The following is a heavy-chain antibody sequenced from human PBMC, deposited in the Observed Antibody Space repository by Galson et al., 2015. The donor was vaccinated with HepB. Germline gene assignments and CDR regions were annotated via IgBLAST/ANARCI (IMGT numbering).Heavy chain of an antibody. CDR3: ARIRYSSGWYPYYFDY. CDR1: GGSISSSSYY. V-gene: IGHV4-39*01. D-gene: IGHD6-19*01. Sequence: ETLSLTCTVSGGSISSSSYYWGWIRQPPGKGLEWIGSIYYSGSTYYNPSLKSRVTISVDTSKNQFSLKLSSVTAADTAVYYCARIRYSSGWYPYYFDYWGQGTLVTVSS. J-gene: IGHJ4*02. CDR2: IYYSGST.